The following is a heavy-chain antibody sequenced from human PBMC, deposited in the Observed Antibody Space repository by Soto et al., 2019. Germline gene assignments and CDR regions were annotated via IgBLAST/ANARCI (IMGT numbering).Heavy chain of an antibody. V-gene: IGHV3-30-3*01. D-gene: IGHD3-22*01. CDR2: ISYDGSNK. CDR3: ARSRVLYDGRGYYPLDY. Sequence: QVQLVESGGGVVQPGRSLRLSCAASGFTFSNYAMHWVRQAPGKGLEWVAVISYDGSNKYYADSVKGRFTISRDNSKNTLFLQMNSLRTEDTAVYYCARSRVLYDGRGYYPLDYWGQGTLVTVSS. J-gene: IGHJ4*02. CDR1: GFTFSNYA.